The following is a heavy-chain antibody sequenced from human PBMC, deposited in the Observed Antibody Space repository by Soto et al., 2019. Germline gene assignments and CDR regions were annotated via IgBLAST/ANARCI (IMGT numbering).Heavy chain of an antibody. CDR1: GYTFTSYG. J-gene: IGHJ4*02. D-gene: IGHD5-12*01. V-gene: IGHV1-18*01. CDR2: ISAYNGNT. Sequence: QVQLVQSGAEVKKPGASVKVSCKASGYTFTSYGISWVRQAPGQGLEWMGWISAYNGNTNYAQKLQGRVTMTTDTSTSTVYMELRSRRSDDTAVYYCASDLGGLGMATPLAGIIDYWCQGTLVTVSS. CDR3: ASDLGGLGMATPLAGIIDY.